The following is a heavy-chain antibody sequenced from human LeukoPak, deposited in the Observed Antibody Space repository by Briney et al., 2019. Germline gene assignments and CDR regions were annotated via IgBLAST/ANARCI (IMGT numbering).Heavy chain of an antibody. CDR2: ISSNSSYI. CDR3: ARSQDYSNYVWRAFDI. Sequence: GGSLRLSCAASGFTFSSYSMNWVRQAPGKGLEWVSSISSNSSYIYYADSVKGRFTISRDNAKNSLYLQMNSLRAEDTAVYYCARSQDYSNYVWRAFDIWGQGTMVTVSS. D-gene: IGHD4-11*01. CDR1: GFTFSSYS. J-gene: IGHJ3*02. V-gene: IGHV3-21*01.